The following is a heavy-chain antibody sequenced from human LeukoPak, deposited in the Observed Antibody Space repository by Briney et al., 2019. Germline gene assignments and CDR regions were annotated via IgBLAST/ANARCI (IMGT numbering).Heavy chain of an antibody. J-gene: IGHJ4*02. Sequence: SETLSLTCTVSGGSVRSDNYYWSWIRQPPGKGLEWIGYIYYSGNMYYNLSLRSRVTISVDTSRNQFSVRLTSVTAADTAIYYCARGLRWSFDQWGQGTLVTVSS. CDR3: ARGLRWSFDQ. D-gene: IGHD4-23*01. CDR1: GGSVRSDNYY. CDR2: IYYSGNM. V-gene: IGHV4-30-4*01.